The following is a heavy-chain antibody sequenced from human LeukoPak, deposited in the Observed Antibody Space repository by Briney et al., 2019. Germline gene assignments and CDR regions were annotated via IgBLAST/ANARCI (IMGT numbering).Heavy chain of an antibody. V-gene: IGHV4-30-2*01. D-gene: IGHD3-10*01. Sequence: SGTLSLTCTVSGGSISSDIYYWSWIRQPPGKGLEWIGYIYHSGYTYYNSSLKSRVTISVDRSKNQFSLTLSSVTAADTAVYYCARASAYTLRSPYNVGFDYWGQGTLVTVSS. CDR2: IYHSGYT. J-gene: IGHJ4*02. CDR3: ARASAYTLRSPYNVGFDY. CDR1: GGSISSDIYY.